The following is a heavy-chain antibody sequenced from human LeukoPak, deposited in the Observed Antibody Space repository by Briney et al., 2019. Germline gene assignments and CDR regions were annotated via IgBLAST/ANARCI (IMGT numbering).Heavy chain of an antibody. V-gene: IGHV3-7*01. CDR1: GFTFSSRDW. D-gene: IGHD5-24*01. CDR3: ARGTWATLYYYYMDV. Sequence: GGSLRLSCVASGFTFSSRDWMTWVRQAPGKGLEWVANIKQDGSEKNYVDSVKGRFTISRDNAKNTLYLQMNSLRAEDTAVYYCARGTWATLYYYYMDVWGKGTTVTVSS. CDR2: IKQDGSEK. J-gene: IGHJ6*03.